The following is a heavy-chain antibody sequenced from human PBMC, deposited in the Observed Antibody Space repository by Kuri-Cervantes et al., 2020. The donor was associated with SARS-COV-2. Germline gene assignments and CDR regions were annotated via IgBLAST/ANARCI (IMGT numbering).Heavy chain of an antibody. CDR2: IYYSGST. V-gene: IGHV4-31*03. CDR1: GGSIISGGYY. Sequence: TLTPTCTVPGGSIISGGYYWSWIRQPPGKGLEWIGYIYYSGSTYYNPSLKSRVTISVDTSKNQFSLKMSTVTAADTVVYYCARDGVGEFWSGYYGMDVWGQGTTVTVSS. D-gene: IGHD3-16*01. J-gene: IGHJ6*02. CDR3: ARDGVGEFWSGYYGMDV.